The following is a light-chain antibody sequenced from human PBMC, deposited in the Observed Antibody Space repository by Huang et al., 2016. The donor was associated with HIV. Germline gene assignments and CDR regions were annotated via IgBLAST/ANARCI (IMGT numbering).Light chain of an antibody. V-gene: IGKV1-8*01. J-gene: IGKJ1*01. CDR3: HQYYSYPQT. CDR1: ENINNY. Sequence: AIQMTQSPSSLYASTGDRVTITCRASENINNYVAWYQQKPGRAPTLLIYSASNSQNGVSSRFSGSGSGTDFTLTINCLQSEDFATYYCHQYYSYPQTFGQGTKVEI. CDR2: SAS.